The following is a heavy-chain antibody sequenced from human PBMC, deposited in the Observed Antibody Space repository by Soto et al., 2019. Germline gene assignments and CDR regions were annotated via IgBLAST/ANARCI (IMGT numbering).Heavy chain of an antibody. V-gene: IGHV4-30-4*01. CDR2: IYYSESS. Sequence: SETLSLTCTVSGGSISSGDYFWSWIRQPPGKGLEWIGYIYYSESSYYNPSLKSRVTISVDTSKNQFSLRLSSVTAADTAVYYCARRGMYYDFWSGYSSYYYYAMDVWGQGTTVTVSS. CDR1: GGSISSGDYF. J-gene: IGHJ6*02. CDR3: ARRGMYYDFWSGYSSYYYYAMDV. D-gene: IGHD3-3*01.